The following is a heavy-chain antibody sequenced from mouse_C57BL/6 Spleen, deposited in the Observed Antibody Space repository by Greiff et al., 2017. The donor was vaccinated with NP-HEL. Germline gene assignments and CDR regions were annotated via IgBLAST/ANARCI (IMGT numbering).Heavy chain of an antibody. Sequence: VQLQQSGAELVRPGASVKLSCTASGFNIKDDYMHWVKQRPEQGLEWIGWIDPENGDTEYASKFQGKATITADTSSNTAYLQLSSLTSEDTSVYYWTTWRVQGFAYSGQGTLVTVSA. CDR2: IDPENGDT. CDR3: TTWRVQGFAY. D-gene: IGHD2-14*01. J-gene: IGHJ3*01. CDR1: GFNIKDDY. V-gene: IGHV14-4*01.